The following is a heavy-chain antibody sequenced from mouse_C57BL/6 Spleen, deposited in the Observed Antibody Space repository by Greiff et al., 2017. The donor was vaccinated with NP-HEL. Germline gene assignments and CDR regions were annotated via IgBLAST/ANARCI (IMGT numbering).Heavy chain of an antibody. CDR2: ISDGGSYT. J-gene: IGHJ4*01. CDR1: GFTFSSYA. V-gene: IGHV5-4*01. CDR3: AREGGYLYYYAMDY. Sequence: EVNVVESGGGLVKPGGSLKLSCAASGFTFSSYAMSWVRQTPEKRLEWVATISDGGSYTYYPDNVKGRFTISRDNAKNNLYLQMSHLKSEDTAMYDCAREGGYLYYYAMDYWGQGTSVTVSS. D-gene: IGHD2-2*01.